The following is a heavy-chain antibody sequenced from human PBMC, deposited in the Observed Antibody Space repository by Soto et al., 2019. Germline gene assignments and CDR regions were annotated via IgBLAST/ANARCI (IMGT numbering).Heavy chain of an antibody. CDR2: IGMAGDT. Sequence: EVQLVDSGGGLVQPGGSLRLSCVASAFSFANYDMHWVRQVTGRGLEWVSGIGMAGDTYYSSSVKGRFIISRENAKDSLFLQMNNLTPDDTAVYFCTRGIYFGYPLPHRYFDTWGQGTLVTVSS. D-gene: IGHD2-21*01. CDR3: TRGIYFGYPLPHRYFDT. V-gene: IGHV3-13*01. CDR1: AFSFANYD. J-gene: IGHJ4*02.